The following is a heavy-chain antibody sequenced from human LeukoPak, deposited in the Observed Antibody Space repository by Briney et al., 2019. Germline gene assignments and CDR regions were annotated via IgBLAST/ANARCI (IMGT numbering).Heavy chain of an antibody. CDR2: ISAYNGNT. Sequence: GASVKVSCKASGYTFTSYGISWVRQAPGQGLEWMGWISAYNGNTNYAQKLQGRVTMTTDTSTSTAYMELRSLRSEDTAIYYCASGLLVWSDAFDIWGQGTMVTVSS. V-gene: IGHV1-18*01. CDR3: ASGLLVWSDAFDI. J-gene: IGHJ3*02. D-gene: IGHD3-10*01. CDR1: GYTFTSYG.